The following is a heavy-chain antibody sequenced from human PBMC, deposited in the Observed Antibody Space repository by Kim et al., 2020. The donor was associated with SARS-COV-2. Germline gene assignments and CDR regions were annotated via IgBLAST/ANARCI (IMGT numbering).Heavy chain of an antibody. J-gene: IGHJ4*02. CDR1: GFTFSSSA. Sequence: GGSLRLSCAASGFTFSSSAMHWVRQAPGKGLEWVAVISYDGSNKYYADSVKGRFTISRDNSKNTLYLQMNSLRAEDTAVYYCASAEGLELVYCGQGTLVTVSP. D-gene: IGHD1-1*01. CDR3: ASAEGLELVY. V-gene: IGHV3-30-3*01. CDR2: ISYDGSNK.